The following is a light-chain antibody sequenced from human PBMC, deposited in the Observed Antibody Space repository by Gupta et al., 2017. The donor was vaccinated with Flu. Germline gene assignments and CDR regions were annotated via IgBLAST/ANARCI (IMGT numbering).Light chain of an antibody. CDR1: SSNIGNNY. CDR3: ASWDNRLSATV. V-gene: IGLV1-51*02. CDR2: ETN. J-gene: IGLJ3*02. Sequence: SSSNIGNNYVSWYQQFPGTAPKRLIYETNRRPSGIPDRFSGSKSGTSATLGITGLQTGDEADYYCASWDNRLSATVFGGGTKVTVL.